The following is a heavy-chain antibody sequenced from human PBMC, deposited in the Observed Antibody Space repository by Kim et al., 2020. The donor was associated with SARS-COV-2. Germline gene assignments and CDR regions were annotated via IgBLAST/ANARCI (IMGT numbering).Heavy chain of an antibody. D-gene: IGHD1-26*01. CDR2: DSGSGGST. Sequence: GGSLRLSCAASGFTFSTYAMSWIRQAPGKGLEWVSADSGSGGSTYYADSVKGRFTISRDNSKNTLYLQMNSLRAEDTAVYYCVTWTGVGDSWGQGTLVTVSS. CDR1: GFTFSTYA. V-gene: IGHV3-23*01. CDR3: VTWTGVGDS. J-gene: IGHJ4*02.